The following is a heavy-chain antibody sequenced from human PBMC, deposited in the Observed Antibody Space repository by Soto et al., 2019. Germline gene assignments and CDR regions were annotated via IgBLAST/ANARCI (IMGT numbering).Heavy chain of an antibody. D-gene: IGHD2-15*01. Sequence: ASVKVSCKASGGTFSSYAISWVRQAPGQGLEWMGGIIPIFGTANYAQKFQGRVTITADESTSTAYMELSSLRSEDTAVYYCARDFSGSCYDCYYGMDVWGQGTTVTVSS. CDR1: GGTFSSYA. J-gene: IGHJ6*02. CDR3: ARDFSGSCYDCYYGMDV. V-gene: IGHV1-69*13. CDR2: IIPIFGTA.